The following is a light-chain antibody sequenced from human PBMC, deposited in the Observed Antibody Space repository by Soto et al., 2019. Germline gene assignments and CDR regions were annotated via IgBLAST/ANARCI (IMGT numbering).Light chain of an antibody. CDR2: GAS. CDR3: QQYNNWPRA. CDR1: QSVRSN. V-gene: IGKV3-15*01. J-gene: IGKJ1*01. Sequence: EIVMTQSPATLSVSPGERATLSCRASQSVRSNLAWYQQKPGQAPRLLIYGASIRATGIPARFSGSWSGTECPLSISSLQSEDFAVYYWQQYNNWPRAFGQGAKVEIK.